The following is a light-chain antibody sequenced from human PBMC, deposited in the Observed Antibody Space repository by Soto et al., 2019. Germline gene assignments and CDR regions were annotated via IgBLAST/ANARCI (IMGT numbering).Light chain of an antibody. CDR2: AAS. Sequence: DIQMTQSPSSVSASVGDRVTISCRASKGIRNDLGWYQQKPGKAPKRLIYAASSMQRGVLSRCSGGGSGTEVSIIIISLLPEDFAASYCRQHNSYTWTFGQGTKVDIK. V-gene: IGKV1-17*01. J-gene: IGKJ1*01. CDR1: KGIRND. CDR3: RQHNSYTWT.